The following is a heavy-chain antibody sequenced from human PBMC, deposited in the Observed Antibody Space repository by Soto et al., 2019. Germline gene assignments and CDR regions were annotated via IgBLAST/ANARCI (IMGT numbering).Heavy chain of an antibody. CDR3: ARSLYYYDSSGYYYSPFDY. CDR1: GGSFSGYY. J-gene: IGHJ4*02. CDR2: INHSGST. Sequence: SETLSLTCAVYGGSFSGYYWSWIRQPPGKGLEWIGEINHSGSTNYNPSLKSRVTISVDTSKNQFSLKLSSVTAADTAVYYCARSLYYYDSSGYYYSPFDYWGQGTLVTVSS. D-gene: IGHD3-22*01. V-gene: IGHV4-34*01.